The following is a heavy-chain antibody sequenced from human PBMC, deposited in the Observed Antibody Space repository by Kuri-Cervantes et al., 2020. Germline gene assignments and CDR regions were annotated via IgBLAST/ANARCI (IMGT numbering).Heavy chain of an antibody. J-gene: IGHJ4*02. D-gene: IGHD5-18*01. CDR3: AKVRKTRVGYSYGSGGFDY. V-gene: IGHV3-23*01. CDR2: ISGSGGST. Sequence: GGSLRLSCAASGFTFSSYAMSWVRQAAGKGLEWVSAISGSGGSTYYADSVKGRFTISRDNSKNTLSLQRNSLRAEVTAVYYCAKVRKTRVGYSYGSGGFDYWGQGTLVTVSS. CDR1: GFTFSSYA.